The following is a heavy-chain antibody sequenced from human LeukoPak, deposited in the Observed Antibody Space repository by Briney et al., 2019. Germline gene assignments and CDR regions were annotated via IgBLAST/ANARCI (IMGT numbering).Heavy chain of an antibody. Sequence: ASVKVSCKASGYTFTGYYMHWVRQAPGQGLEWMGWINPKSGGTNYAQYFQGRVTMTRDTSISTAYMELSRLRSDDTAVYYCARVVQQWLVLFDYWGQGTLVTVSS. D-gene: IGHD6-19*01. CDR2: INPKSGGT. CDR1: GYTFTGYY. J-gene: IGHJ4*02. V-gene: IGHV1-2*02. CDR3: ARVVQQWLVLFDY.